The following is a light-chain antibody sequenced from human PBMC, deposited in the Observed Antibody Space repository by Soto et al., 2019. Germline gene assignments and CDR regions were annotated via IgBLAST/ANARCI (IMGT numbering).Light chain of an antibody. CDR2: GVS. V-gene: IGLV2-11*01. Sequence: QSALTQPRSVSGSPGQSVTISCTGTSSDVGNYNYVSWYQQHPGKAPKLIIYGVSKRPSGVHDRFSGSKSGTSASLAINGLQAEDAAEYYCQSYASSLSGHNYVFGTGTKVTVL. J-gene: IGLJ1*01. CDR3: QSYASSLSGHNYV. CDR1: SSDVGNYNY.